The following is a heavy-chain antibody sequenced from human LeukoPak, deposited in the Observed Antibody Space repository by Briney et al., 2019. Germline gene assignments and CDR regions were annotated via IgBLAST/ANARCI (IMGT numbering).Heavy chain of an antibody. CDR3: ATYYDFWSGYPY. V-gene: IGHV1-2*06. J-gene: IGHJ4*02. D-gene: IGHD3-3*01. Sequence: ASVKVSCKASGYTFTAYYMHWLRQAPGQGLEWMGRINPNSGGIYYAQKFQGRVTMTTDTSISTAYMELSRLRSDDTAVYYCATYYDFWSGYPYWGQGTLVTVSS. CDR1: GYTFTAYY. CDR2: INPNSGGI.